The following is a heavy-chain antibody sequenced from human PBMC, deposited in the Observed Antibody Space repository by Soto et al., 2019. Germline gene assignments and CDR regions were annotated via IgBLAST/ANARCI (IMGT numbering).Heavy chain of an antibody. J-gene: IGHJ6*02. CDR1: GYTFTSYG. V-gene: IGHV1-18*01. CDR2: ISAYNGNT. D-gene: IGHD1-26*01. Sequence: ASVKVSCKASGYTFTSYGISWVRQAPGQGLEWMGWISAYNGNTNYAQKLQGRVTMTTDTSTSTAYMELRSLRSDDTAVYYCGRHMGWRRGVYYYYGMDVWGQGTTVTVSS. CDR3: GRHMGWRRGVYYYYGMDV.